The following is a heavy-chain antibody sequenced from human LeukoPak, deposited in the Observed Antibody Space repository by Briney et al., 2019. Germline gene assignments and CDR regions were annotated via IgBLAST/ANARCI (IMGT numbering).Heavy chain of an antibody. CDR2: IWYDGSNE. CDR1: GFTFSSYG. V-gene: IGHV3-33*06. CDR3: AKDQTYGTDAYNPPFDY. J-gene: IGHJ4*02. Sequence: PGGSLRLSCAASGFTFSSYGMHWVRQAPGKGLEWVALIWYDGSNENYADSVKGRFTISRDNSKNTLYLQMNSLSAEDTAVYYCAKDQTYGTDAYNPPFDYWGQGTRVTVSS. D-gene: IGHD3-10*01.